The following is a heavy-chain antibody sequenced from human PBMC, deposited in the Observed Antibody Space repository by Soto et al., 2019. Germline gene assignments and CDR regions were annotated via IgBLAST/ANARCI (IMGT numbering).Heavy chain of an antibody. J-gene: IGHJ4*02. Sequence: QVQLQQWGAGLLKPSETLSLTCAVYGGSFSGYYWSWIRQPPGKGLEWIGEINHSGSTNYNPSLKSRVTISVDTSKNQFSLKLSSVTAADTAVYYCATLGDYGAIDYWGQGTLVTVSS. CDR3: ATLGDYGAIDY. CDR1: GGSFSGYY. CDR2: INHSGST. V-gene: IGHV4-34*01. D-gene: IGHD4-17*01.